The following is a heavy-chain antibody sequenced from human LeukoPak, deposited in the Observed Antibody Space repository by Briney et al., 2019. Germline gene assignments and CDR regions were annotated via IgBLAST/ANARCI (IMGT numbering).Heavy chain of an antibody. CDR1: GGSISSYY. J-gene: IGHJ6*02. D-gene: IGHD3-22*01. V-gene: IGHV4-59*01. CDR2: IYYSGST. Sequence: SETLSLTCTVSGGSISSYYWSWIPQPPGKGLEWIGYIYYSGSTNYNPSLKSRVTISVDTSKNQFSLKLSSVTAADTAVYYCARGDYDSSGYYPYYYYYGMDVWGQGTTVTVSS. CDR3: ARGDYDSSGYYPYYYYYGMDV.